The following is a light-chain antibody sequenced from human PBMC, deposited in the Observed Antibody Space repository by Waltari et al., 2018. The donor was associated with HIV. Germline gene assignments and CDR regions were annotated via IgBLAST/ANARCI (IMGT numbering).Light chain of an antibody. CDR1: QGISSY. Sequence: DIQLTQSPSFLSASVGDRVTITCRASQGISSYLAWYQQKPGKAPKLLIYAASTLQSGVPSRFSGSGSGTEFTLTISSLQPEDFATYYCQQLYSCPLTFGQGTRLEIK. CDR2: AAS. J-gene: IGKJ5*01. CDR3: QQLYSCPLT. V-gene: IGKV1-9*01.